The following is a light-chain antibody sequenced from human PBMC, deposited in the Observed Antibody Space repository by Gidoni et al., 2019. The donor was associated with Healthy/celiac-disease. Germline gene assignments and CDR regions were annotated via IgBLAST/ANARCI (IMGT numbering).Light chain of an antibody. V-gene: IGLV3-1*01. CDR3: QAWDSSTAV. Sequence: SYSLTQPPPVSVSPGPTASITCSGDKLGDKYACWYQQKPGQSPVLVIYQDSKRPSGIPERFSGSNSGNTATLTISGTQAMDEADYYCQAWDSSTAVFGGGTKLTVL. CDR1: KLGDKY. CDR2: QDS. J-gene: IGLJ2*01.